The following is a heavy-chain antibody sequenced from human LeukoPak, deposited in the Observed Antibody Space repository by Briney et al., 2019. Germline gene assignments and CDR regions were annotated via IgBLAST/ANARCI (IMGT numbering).Heavy chain of an antibody. D-gene: IGHD3-10*01. CDR2: ISAYNGNT. Sequence: ASVKVSCKASGYTFTSYGISWVRQAPGQGLEWMGWISAYNGNTNYAQKLQGRVTMTTDTSTSTAYMELSSLRSEDTAVYYCARGIITMVRGVNYYYYYMDVWGKGTTVTISS. V-gene: IGHV1-18*01. CDR3: ARGIITMVRGVNYYYYYMDV. CDR1: GYTFTSYG. J-gene: IGHJ6*03.